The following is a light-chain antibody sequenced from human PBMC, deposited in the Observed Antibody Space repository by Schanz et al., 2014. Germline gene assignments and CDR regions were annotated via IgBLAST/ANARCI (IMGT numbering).Light chain of an antibody. CDR2: RAS. CDR1: QSVSSN. Sequence: EIVMTQSPATLSVSPRERATLSCRASQSVSSNLAWYQQKLGQAPRLLIYRASTRATAIPARFSGSGSGTEFTLTISSLQSEDFATYYCQQLNSYRYTFGQGTKLEIK. J-gene: IGKJ2*01. CDR3: QQLNSYRYT. V-gene: IGKV3-15*01.